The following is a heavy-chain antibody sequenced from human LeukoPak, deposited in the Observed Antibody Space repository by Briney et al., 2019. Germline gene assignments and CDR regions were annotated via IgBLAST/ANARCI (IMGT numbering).Heavy chain of an antibody. CDR2: INHSGST. Sequence: SETLSLTCAVYGGSFSGYYWSCIRQPPGKGLEWIGEINHSGSTNYNPSLKSRVTISVDTSKNQFSLKLSSVTAADTAVYYCARVIFSISGWYGGFDYWGQGTLVTVSS. D-gene: IGHD6-19*01. CDR3: ARVIFSISGWYGGFDY. CDR1: GGSFSGYY. V-gene: IGHV4-34*01. J-gene: IGHJ4*02.